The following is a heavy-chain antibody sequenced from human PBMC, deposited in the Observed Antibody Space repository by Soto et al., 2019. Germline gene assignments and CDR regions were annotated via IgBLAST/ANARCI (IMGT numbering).Heavy chain of an antibody. CDR3: VRDNYYYAMDV. V-gene: IGHV3-66*01. CDR2: IKSGGNT. J-gene: IGHJ6*02. Sequence: PGGSLRLSCAASGFTVSTDWMYWVRQAPGKGLEWVSLIKSGGNTYYADSVEGRFTISRDNSKNTVFLQMNSLRAEDTAVYYCVRDNYYYAMDVWGQGTTVTVSS. CDR1: GFTVSTDW.